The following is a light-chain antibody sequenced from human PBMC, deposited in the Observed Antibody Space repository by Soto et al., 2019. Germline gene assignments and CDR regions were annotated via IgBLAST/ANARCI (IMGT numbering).Light chain of an antibody. CDR3: SSYTTSNTWV. Sequence: QSALTQPASVSGSPGQSITISCTGTSSDVGAYDYVSWYQQHPGKAPKFMLYEVSNRPSGLSNRFSGSKSGNTASLTISGLQAEDEADYYCSSYTTSNTWVFDGGTKLTVL. CDR2: EVS. J-gene: IGLJ3*02. V-gene: IGLV2-14*01. CDR1: SSDVGAYDY.